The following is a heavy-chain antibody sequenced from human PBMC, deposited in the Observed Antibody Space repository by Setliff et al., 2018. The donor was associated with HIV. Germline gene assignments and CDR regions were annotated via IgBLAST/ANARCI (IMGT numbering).Heavy chain of an antibody. CDR2: IFSQTHGGAI. Sequence: GGSLRLSCAVSGFIVTDNWMAWARQAPGKGLEWVGHIFSQTHGGAISYVEPVKGRFTISRDESRNILYLEMNNVNTEDTAVYYCTGSFLGFWGQGTLVTVSS. D-gene: IGHD3-3*01. CDR3: TGSFLGF. J-gene: IGHJ4*02. CDR1: GFIVTDNW. V-gene: IGHV3-15*06.